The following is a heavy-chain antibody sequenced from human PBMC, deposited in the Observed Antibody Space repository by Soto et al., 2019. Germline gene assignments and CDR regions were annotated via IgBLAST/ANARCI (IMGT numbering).Heavy chain of an antibody. CDR2: TYYRSKWYN. V-gene: IGHV6-1*01. J-gene: IGHJ4*02. CDR3: ARDGGYYDSSGYSFDY. CDR1: GDSVSSSSAA. D-gene: IGHD3-22*01. Sequence: SQTLSLTCAISGDSVSSSSAAWNWIRQSPSRGLEWLGRTYYRSKWYNDYAVSVKSRITINPDTSKNQFSLQLNSVTPEDTAVYYCARDGGYYDSSGYSFDYWGQGTLVTVSS.